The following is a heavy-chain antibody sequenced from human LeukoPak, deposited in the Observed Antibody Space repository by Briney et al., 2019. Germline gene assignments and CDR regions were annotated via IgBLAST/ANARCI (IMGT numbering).Heavy chain of an antibody. CDR1: GGSISSYY. V-gene: IGHV4-4*07. CDR2: IYTSGST. D-gene: IGHD4-17*01. Sequence: PSETLSLTCTVSGGSISSYYWSWIRQPAGKGLEWIGRIYTSGSTNYNPSLKSRVTMSVDTSKNQFSLKLSSVTAADTAVYYCARISTVTTSRAYYYYYYTDVWGKGTTVTVSS. J-gene: IGHJ6*03. CDR3: ARISTVTTSRAYYYYYYTDV.